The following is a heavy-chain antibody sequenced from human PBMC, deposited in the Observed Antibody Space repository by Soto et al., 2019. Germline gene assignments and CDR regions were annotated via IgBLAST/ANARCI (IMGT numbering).Heavy chain of an antibody. CDR3: ARDRGPYYYGSGTTRYYYMDV. V-gene: IGHV4-31*03. CDR1: GGSISSGGYY. D-gene: IGHD3-10*01. CDR2: IYYSGST. J-gene: IGHJ6*03. Sequence: PSXTLSLTCTVSGGSISSGGYYCSWILQHQGKCLEWIGYIYYSGSTYYNPSLKSRVTISVDTSKNQFSLKLSSVTAADTAVYYCARDRGPYYYGSGTTRYYYMDVWGKGTTVTVSS.